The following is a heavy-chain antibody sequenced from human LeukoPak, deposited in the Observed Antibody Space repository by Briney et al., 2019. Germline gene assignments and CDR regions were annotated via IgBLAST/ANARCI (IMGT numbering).Heavy chain of an antibody. CDR1: GATFSSYA. V-gene: IGHV1-69*04. CDR2: IIPILGIA. D-gene: IGHD2/OR15-2a*01. J-gene: IGHJ6*02. CDR3: AREGSMEQDYYYGMDV. Sequence: SVKLSCTASGATFSSYAIRWVRQAPGQGLEWMGRIIPILGIANYAQKFQGRVTITADKSTSTAYMELSSLRSEDTAVYYCAREGSMEQDYYYGMDVWGQGTTVTVSS.